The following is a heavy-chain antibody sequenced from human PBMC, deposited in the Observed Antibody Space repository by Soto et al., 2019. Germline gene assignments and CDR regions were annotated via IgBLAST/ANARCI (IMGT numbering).Heavy chain of an antibody. V-gene: IGHV3-23*01. CDR2: MSRTGDNT. CDR3: AKDQSNSNPLYYFDF. CDR1: GSTFSIYA. J-gene: IGHJ4*02. Sequence: GGSLRHSCAASGSTFSIYAMTWVRQSPGKGLEWVSSMSRTGDNTYYADSVKGRFTISRDNSKNTLYLQMNSLRAEDTAIYYCAKDQSNSNPLYYFDFWGPGTLVTVSS. D-gene: IGHD3-22*01.